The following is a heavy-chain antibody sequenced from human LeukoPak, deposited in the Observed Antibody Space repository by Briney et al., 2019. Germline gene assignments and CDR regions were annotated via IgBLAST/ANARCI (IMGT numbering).Heavy chain of an antibody. D-gene: IGHD2-2*01. CDR2: ISTSSGTM. CDR1: GFTFSTYS. Sequence: GGSLRLSCAASGFTFSTYSMDWVRQAPGKGLEWVSYISTSSGTMYYADSVKGRFTISRDNAQNSLYLQMNSLTAEDTAVYYCAREGSAADDFDYWGQGTLVTVSS. CDR3: AREGSAADDFDY. J-gene: IGHJ4*02. V-gene: IGHV3-48*04.